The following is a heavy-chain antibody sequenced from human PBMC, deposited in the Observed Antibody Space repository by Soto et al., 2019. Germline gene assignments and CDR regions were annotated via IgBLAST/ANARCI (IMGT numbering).Heavy chain of an antibody. J-gene: IGHJ4*02. CDR3: ARGVHYDSSGYYSFY. CDR1: GYTFTRYG. D-gene: IGHD3-22*01. Sequence: ASVKGYCKTSGYTFTRYGISWVRQDPGQGLEWMGWISTYNGNTNYAQKFQGRVTITADESTSTAYMELRSLRSEDTAVYYCARGVHYDSSGYYSFYWGKGTWVPVSP. V-gene: IGHV1-18*01. CDR2: ISTYNGNT.